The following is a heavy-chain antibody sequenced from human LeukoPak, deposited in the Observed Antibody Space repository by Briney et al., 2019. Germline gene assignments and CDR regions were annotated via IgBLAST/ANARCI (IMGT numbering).Heavy chain of an antibody. CDR3: ARLSGSFLDY. J-gene: IGHJ4*02. Sequence: PGGSLRPSCAASGFTFSSYAMGWVRQAPGKGLEWVSSISSSSSYIYYADSVKGRFTISRDNAKNSLYLQMNSLRAEDTAVYYCARLSGSFLDYWGQGTLVTVSS. CDR2: ISSSSSYI. V-gene: IGHV3-21*01. D-gene: IGHD1-26*01. CDR1: GFTFSSYA.